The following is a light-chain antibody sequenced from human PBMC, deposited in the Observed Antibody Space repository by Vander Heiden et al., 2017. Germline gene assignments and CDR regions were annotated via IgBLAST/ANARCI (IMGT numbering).Light chain of an antibody. V-gene: IGLV1-40*01. Sequence: QSVLTQPPSVSGAPGQRVTISCTGSSSNIGAGYDVHWYQQLPGTAPKLLSYGNSNRPSGVPDRFSGSKSGTSASLAITGLQAEDEADYYCQSYDSSLSGSVCGTGTKVTVL. CDR3: QSYDSSLSGSV. CDR2: GNS. CDR1: SSNIGAGYD. J-gene: IGLJ1*01.